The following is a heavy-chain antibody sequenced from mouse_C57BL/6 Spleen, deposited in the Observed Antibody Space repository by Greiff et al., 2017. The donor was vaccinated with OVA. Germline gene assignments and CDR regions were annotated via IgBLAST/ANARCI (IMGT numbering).Heavy chain of an antibody. CDR3: ARCEGSYYGAMDY. CDR2: IYPGSGNT. Sequence: QVQLQQSGAELVRPGASVKLSCKASGYTFTDYYINWVKQRPGQGLEWIARIYPGSGNTYYNEKFKGKATLTAEKSSSTAYMQLSSLTSEDSAVYFCARCEGSYYGAMDYWGQGTSVTVSS. D-gene: IGHD2-10*01. J-gene: IGHJ4*01. CDR1: GYTFTDYY. V-gene: IGHV1-76*01.